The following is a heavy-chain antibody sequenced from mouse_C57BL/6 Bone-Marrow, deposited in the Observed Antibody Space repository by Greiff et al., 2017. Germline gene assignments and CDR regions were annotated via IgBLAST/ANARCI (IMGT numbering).Heavy chain of an antibody. J-gene: IGHJ1*03. D-gene: IGHD2-5*01. CDR1: GYTFTSYW. V-gene: IGHV1-55*01. CDR3: ARPYYSNYWYVDV. CDR2: IYPGSGRT. Sequence: QVQLQQPGAELVKPGASVKMSCKASGYTFTSYWITWVKQRPGQGLEWIGDIYPGSGRTNYNENFKSKATLTVDTSPSTAYMQRSSLTSEDSAVYNCARPYYSNYWYVDVWGTGTTVTVSS.